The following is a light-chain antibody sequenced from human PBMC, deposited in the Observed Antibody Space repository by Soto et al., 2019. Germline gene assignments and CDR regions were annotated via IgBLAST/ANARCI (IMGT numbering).Light chain of an antibody. V-gene: IGLV2-23*01. J-gene: IGLJ3*02. CDR3: CSYAGSWV. CDR2: EGS. CDR1: SSDVGSYNL. Sequence: QSALTQPASVSRSPGQSITISCTGTSSDVGSYNLVSWYQQHPGKAPKLMIYEGSKRPSGVSNRFSGSKSGNTASLTISGLQAEDEADYYCCSYAGSWVFGGGTKVTVL.